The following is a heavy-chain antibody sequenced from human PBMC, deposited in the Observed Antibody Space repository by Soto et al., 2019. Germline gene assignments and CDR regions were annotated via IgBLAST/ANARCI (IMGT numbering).Heavy chain of an antibody. D-gene: IGHD1-26*01. J-gene: IGHJ3*02. CDR1: GFTFSNAW. V-gene: IGHV3-15*01. CDR2: IKSKTDGGTT. CDR3: TTDPYRMGSYYAFDI. Sequence: GGSLRLSCAASGFTFSNAWMSWVRQAPGKGLEWVGRIKSKTDGGTTDYAAPVKGRFTISRDDSKHTLYLQMNSLKTEDTALYYCTTDPYRMGSYYAFDIWGQGTMVTVSS.